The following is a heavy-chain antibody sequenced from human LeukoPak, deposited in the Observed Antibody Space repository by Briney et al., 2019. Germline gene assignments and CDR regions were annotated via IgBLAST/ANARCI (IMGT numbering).Heavy chain of an antibody. J-gene: IGHJ5*02. CDR2: IYHSGST. Sequence: PSETLSLTCAVSGGSISSSNWWSWVRQPPGKGLEWIGEIYHSGSTNYNPSLKSRVTISVDKSKNQFSLKLSSVTAADTAVYYCARHVRFGELFKDLSWFDPWGQGTLVTVSS. D-gene: IGHD3-10*01. CDR1: GGSISSSNW. V-gene: IGHV4-4*02. CDR3: ARHVRFGELFKDLSWFDP.